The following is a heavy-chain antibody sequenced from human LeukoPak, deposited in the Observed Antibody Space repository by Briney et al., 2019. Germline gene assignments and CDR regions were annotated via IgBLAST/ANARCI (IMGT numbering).Heavy chain of an antibody. V-gene: IGHV4-39*01. CDR3: ARQGWIQLWLAFDY. D-gene: IGHD5-18*01. Sequence: PSQTLSLTCSVSGGSINSGSYYWGRIRQPPGKGLEWIGNIYYSGRTYYNPSLKSRVTISVDTSKNQSSLKLSSVTAADTAVYYCARQGWIQLWLAFDYWGQGTLVTVSS. CDR2: IYYSGRT. J-gene: IGHJ4*02. CDR1: GGSINSGSYY.